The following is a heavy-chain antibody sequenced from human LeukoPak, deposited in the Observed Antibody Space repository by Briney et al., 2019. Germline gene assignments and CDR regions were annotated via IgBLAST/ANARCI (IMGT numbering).Heavy chain of an antibody. Sequence: PGGSLRLSCAASGFTFSSYAMHWVRQAPGKGLEYVSAISSNGGSTYYANSVKGRFTISRDSSRSTLFLQMNSLRPEDTAVYYCAKEQYSSSWYSDYWGQGTLVTVSS. CDR3: AKEQYSSSWYSDY. J-gene: IGHJ4*02. D-gene: IGHD6-13*01. CDR1: GFTFSSYA. V-gene: IGHV3-64*01. CDR2: ISSNGGST.